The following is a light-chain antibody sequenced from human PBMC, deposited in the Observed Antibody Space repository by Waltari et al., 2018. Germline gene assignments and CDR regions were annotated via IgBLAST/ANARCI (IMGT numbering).Light chain of an antibody. CDR1: SSDVGNYKR. J-gene: IGLJ2*01. CDR2: AVS. Sequence: QSALTQPASVSGSPGQSITISCTGTSSDVGNYKRVSWYQQHPGKAPQLMIYAVSKRPSGGSDRFSGSKSGDMATLTISGLQPEDEAEYFCSSYAGSSKGVFGGGTKVTVL. CDR3: SSYAGSSKGV. V-gene: IGLV2-23*02.